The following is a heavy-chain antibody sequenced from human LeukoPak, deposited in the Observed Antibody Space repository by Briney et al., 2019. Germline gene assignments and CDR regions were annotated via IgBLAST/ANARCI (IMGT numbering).Heavy chain of an antibody. CDR3: ARVLYNYGPHYFDF. D-gene: IGHD5-18*01. V-gene: IGHV4-4*08. CDR1: GGSISNYY. Sequence: SETLSLTCTVSGGSISNYYWSWIRQAPGQGLEWIGYIYTTGSTNYNPSLKSRVTISVDTSKNQFSLKLSSVTAADTAVYYCARVLYNYGPHYFDFWGQGTLVTVSS. CDR2: IYTTGST. J-gene: IGHJ4*02.